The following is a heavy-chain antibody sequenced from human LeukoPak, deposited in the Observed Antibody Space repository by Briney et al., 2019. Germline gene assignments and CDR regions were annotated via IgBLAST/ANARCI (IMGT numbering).Heavy chain of an antibody. CDR2: ISPHKDRS. D-gene: IGHD3-16*01. J-gene: IGHJ6*03. Sequence: GASVKVSCKASGYTFISYGINWVRQTPGQGLEWMAYISPHKDRSHYAQNFQGRVAMTTDTSPTTAYMELSSLRSDDTAIYYCARVRGAGYMDVWGNGTTVIISS. V-gene: IGHV1-18*04. CDR3: ARVRGAGYMDV. CDR1: GYTFISYG.